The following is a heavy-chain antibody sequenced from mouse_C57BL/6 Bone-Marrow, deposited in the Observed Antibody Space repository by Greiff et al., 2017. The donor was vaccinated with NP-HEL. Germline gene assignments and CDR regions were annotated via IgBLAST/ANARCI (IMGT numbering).Heavy chain of an antibody. Sequence: VQVVESGPGLVQPSQSLSITCTVSGFSLTSYGVHWVRQSPGKGLEWLGVIWSGGSTDYNAAFISRLSISKDNSKSQVFFKMNSLQADDTAIYYCARTGRWGFAYWGQGTLVTVSA. D-gene: IGHD1-1*02. J-gene: IGHJ3*01. CDR1: GFSLTSYG. CDR3: ARTGRWGFAY. V-gene: IGHV2-2*01. CDR2: IWSGGST.